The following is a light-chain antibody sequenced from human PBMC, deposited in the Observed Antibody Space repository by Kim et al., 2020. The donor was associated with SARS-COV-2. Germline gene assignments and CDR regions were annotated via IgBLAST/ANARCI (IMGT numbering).Light chain of an antibody. CDR2: DAS. CDR1: QAITSA. CDR3: QQYFHRLT. V-gene: IGKV1-13*02. Sequence: SMRDRDTITCRASQAITSALGWYQQKSGKVPKRLIFDASSLNTGVTSRFSGSGSGTDFTLTISSLQPEDFAAYYCQQYFHRLTFGGGTKVDI. J-gene: IGKJ4*02.